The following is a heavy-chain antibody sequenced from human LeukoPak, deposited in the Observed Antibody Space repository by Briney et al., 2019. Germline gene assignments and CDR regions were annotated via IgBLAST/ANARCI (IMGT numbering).Heavy chain of an antibody. CDR1: GGSISSSSYY. J-gene: IGHJ4*02. Sequence: PSQTLSLTCTVSGGSISSSSYYWGWIRQPPGKGLGWIGSIYYSGSTYYNPSLKSRVTISVDTSKNQFSLKLSSVTAADTAVYYCASVIRYYFDYWGQGTLVTVSS. D-gene: IGHD2-21*01. CDR2: IYYSGST. V-gene: IGHV4-39*01. CDR3: ASVIRYYFDY.